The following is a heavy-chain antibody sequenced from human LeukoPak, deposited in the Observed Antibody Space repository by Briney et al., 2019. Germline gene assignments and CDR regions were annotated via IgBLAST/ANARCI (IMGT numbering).Heavy chain of an antibody. CDR3: ARVSSPQCELEPFDY. CDR2: ISSSSSYI. CDR1: GFTFSSYS. D-gene: IGHD1-26*01. V-gene: IGHV3-21*01. Sequence: GGSLRLSCAASGFTFSSYSMNWVRQAPGKGLEWVSSISSSSSYIYYADSVKGRFTISRDNAKNSLYLQMNSLRAEDTAVYYCARVSSPQCELEPFDYWGQGTLVTVSS. J-gene: IGHJ4*02.